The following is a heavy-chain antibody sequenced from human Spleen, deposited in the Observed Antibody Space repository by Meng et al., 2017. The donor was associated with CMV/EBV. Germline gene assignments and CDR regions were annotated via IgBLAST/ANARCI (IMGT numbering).Heavy chain of an antibody. CDR1: GFTFISYA. V-gene: IGHV3-23*01. D-gene: IGHD2-2*02. J-gene: IGHJ2*01. CDR2: VSGNGVTT. CDR3: AKADRASSRYCTTSRCYNINWYFDL. Sequence: GESLKISCAASGFTFISYAMSWVRQAPGKGLEWVSGVSGNGVTTYYADSVKGRFTISRDNSKNTLYLQMDSLRAEDTAIYYCAKADRASSRYCTTSRCYNINWYFDLWGRGTLVTVSS.